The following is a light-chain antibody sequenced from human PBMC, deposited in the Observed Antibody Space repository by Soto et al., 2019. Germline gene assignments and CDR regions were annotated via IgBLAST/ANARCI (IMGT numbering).Light chain of an antibody. Sequence: QSALTQPASVSGSPGQSITISCTGTSSDVGGYNYVSWYQEHPGKAPKLLIYDVTYRPSGVSNRSSGSKSGNTASLTISGLQAEDEADYYCSSYISTSTVVFGGGTKLTVL. J-gene: IGLJ3*02. CDR1: SSDVGGYNY. V-gene: IGLV2-14*01. CDR3: SSYISTSTVV. CDR2: DVT.